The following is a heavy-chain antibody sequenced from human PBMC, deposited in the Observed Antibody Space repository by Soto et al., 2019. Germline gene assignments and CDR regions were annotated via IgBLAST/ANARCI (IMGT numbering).Heavy chain of an antibody. D-gene: IGHD4-17*01. J-gene: IGHJ4*02. CDR2: ISSNSDTI. Sequence: EVQLVESGGGLVQPGRSLRLSCVASGFTADEYAMHWVRQAPGKCLEWVSGISSNSDTIDYADSVKGRFTISRDNAKNSLFPQMNSLRPEDTALYYCAKDMKWGGMTTIHYFDSWGQGTLVTVSS. CDR1: GFTADEYA. CDR3: AKDMKWGGMTTIHYFDS. V-gene: IGHV3-9*02.